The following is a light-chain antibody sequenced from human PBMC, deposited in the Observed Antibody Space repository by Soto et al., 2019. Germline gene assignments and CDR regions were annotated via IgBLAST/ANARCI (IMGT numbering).Light chain of an antibody. Sequence: DIQMTQSPSSVSASVGDRVTITCRASQGIGSWLAWYQQKPGKAPKLLIYAASSLQSGFPSRFSGSGSGTDFTLTISSLQPEEFATYYCLQAKTFPLTFGGETKVEIK. V-gene: IGKV1-12*01. CDR2: AAS. J-gene: IGKJ4*01. CDR1: QGIGSW. CDR3: LQAKTFPLT.